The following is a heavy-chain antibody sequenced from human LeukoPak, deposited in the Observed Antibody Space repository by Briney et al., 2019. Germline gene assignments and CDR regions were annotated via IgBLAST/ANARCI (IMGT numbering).Heavy chain of an antibody. J-gene: IGHJ3*01. Sequence: PGGSLRLSCAAFGIAFSNSIMHWVRQAPGKGLEWVSAMSFDGFSKYYADSLKGRLSISRDDSKSTVYLQMNSLRPEDTAVYYCAREGHTSGYCGTFDVWGQGTTVAVSS. CDR2: MSFDGFSK. CDR1: GIAFSNSI. CDR3: AREGHTSGYCGTFDV. D-gene: IGHD3-22*01. V-gene: IGHV3-30*04.